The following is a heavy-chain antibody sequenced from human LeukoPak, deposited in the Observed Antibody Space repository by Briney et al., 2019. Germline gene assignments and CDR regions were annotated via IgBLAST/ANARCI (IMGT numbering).Heavy chain of an antibody. CDR2: INHSGST. Sequence: SETLSLTCAVYGGSFSGYYWSWIRQPPGKGLEWIGEINHSGSTNYNPSLKSRVTISVDTSKNQFSLKLSSVTAADTAVYYCARLRSARTLNDAFDIWGQGTMVTVSS. D-gene: IGHD1-1*01. CDR3: ARLRSARTLNDAFDI. V-gene: IGHV4-34*01. CDR1: GGSFSGYY. J-gene: IGHJ3*02.